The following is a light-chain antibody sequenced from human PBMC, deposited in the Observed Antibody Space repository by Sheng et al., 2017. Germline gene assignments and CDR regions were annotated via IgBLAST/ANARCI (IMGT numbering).Light chain of an antibody. J-gene: IGKJ2*01. CDR1: QSITTY. Sequence: DIQMTQSPSSLSASVGDRVTITCRASQSITTYLTWYHQKPGKAPKLLMYGSSTLQDEVPSRFTGSGSGADFTLTISSLQPEDFATYYCQQSYTTPYTFGQGTKVEIK. CDR2: GSS. CDR3: QQSYTTPYT. V-gene: IGKV1-39*01.